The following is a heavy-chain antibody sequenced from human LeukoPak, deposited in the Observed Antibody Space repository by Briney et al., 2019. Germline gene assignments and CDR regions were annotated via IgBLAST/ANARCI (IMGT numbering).Heavy chain of an antibody. V-gene: IGHV4-34*01. J-gene: IGHJ6*03. CDR3: ERDKVPRLTNYDFLRCYSLYFYYYRDL. D-gene: IGHD2-21*01. CDR1: GGSFSGYY. Sequence: LETLSLTCAVYGGSFSGYYWSWIRQPPGKGLERIGEINHSGSTNYNPSLKSRVTISVDTSKNQFSLKLSYVTGADTAAYYCERDKVPRLTNYDFLRCYSLYFYYYRDLWPKENTLRVSS. CDR2: INHSGST.